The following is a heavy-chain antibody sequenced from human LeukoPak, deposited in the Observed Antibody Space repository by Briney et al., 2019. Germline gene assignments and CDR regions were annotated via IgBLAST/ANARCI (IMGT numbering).Heavy chain of an antibody. D-gene: IGHD3-16*01. CDR2: IYYTGST. V-gene: IGHV4-39*02. CDR1: GYSISSGPYS. J-gene: IGHJ3*02. CDR3: AREPITSGGNDAFDI. Sequence: SETLSLTCTVSGYSISSGPYSWAWIRQPRGKGLEWIGSIYYTGSTYKNPSLKSRVTISIDTSKNQFSLKLNSVTAADTAVFYCAREPITSGGNDAFDIWGQGTMVTVSS.